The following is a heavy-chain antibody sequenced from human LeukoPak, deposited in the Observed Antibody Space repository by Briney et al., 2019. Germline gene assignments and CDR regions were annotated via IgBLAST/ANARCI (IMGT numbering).Heavy chain of an antibody. V-gene: IGHV4-59*01. CDR1: GVSISSYY. Sequence: PSETLSLTCTVSGVSISSYYWSWIRQPPGKGLEWIGYIYYSGSTNYNPSPKSRVTISVDTSKNQFSLKLSSVTAADTAAYYCARAGELTGTTYWYFDLWGRGTLVTVSS. J-gene: IGHJ2*01. D-gene: IGHD1-7*01. CDR2: IYYSGST. CDR3: ARAGELTGTTYWYFDL.